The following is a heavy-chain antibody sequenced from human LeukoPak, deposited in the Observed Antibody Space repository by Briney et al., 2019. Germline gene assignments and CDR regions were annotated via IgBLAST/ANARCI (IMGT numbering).Heavy chain of an antibody. D-gene: IGHD3-10*01. CDR1: GLAFSDYW. J-gene: IGHJ4*02. Sequence: GGSLRLSCAASGLAFSDYWMNWVRQAPGKGLEWVSYISSSGSTIYYADSVKGRFTISRDNAKNSLYLQMNSLRAEDTAVYYCARDDSWDYCGSGRLFDYWGQETLVTVSS. CDR3: ARDDSWDYCGSGRLFDY. V-gene: IGHV3-48*04. CDR2: ISSSGSTI.